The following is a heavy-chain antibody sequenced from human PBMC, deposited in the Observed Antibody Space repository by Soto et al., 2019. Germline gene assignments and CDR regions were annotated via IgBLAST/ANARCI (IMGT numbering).Heavy chain of an antibody. D-gene: IGHD6-13*01. CDR2: IYYSGST. J-gene: IGHJ3*02. V-gene: IGHV4-31*03. CDR3: ARVGLRAAGTGGDAFDI. Sequence: PSETLSLTCTVSGGSISSGGYYWSWIRQHPGKGLEWIGYIYYSGSTYYNPSLKSRVTISVDTSKNQFSLKLSSVTAADTAVYYCARVGLRAAGTGGDAFDIWGQGTMVTVSS. CDR1: GGSISSGGYY.